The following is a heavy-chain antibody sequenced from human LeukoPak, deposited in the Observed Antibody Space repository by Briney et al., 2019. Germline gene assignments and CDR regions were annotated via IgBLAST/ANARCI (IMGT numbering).Heavy chain of an antibody. CDR2: MRPSGSDT. V-gene: IGHV1-46*01. D-gene: IGHD1-26*01. Sequence: ASVKVSCTASGYTFITYYIHWVRQAPGQGLEWMGLMRPSGSDTTYAQKFQGRVTMTRDTSTSTVYMELSSLRSEDTAVYYCAREGGRGSYAYHFDYWGQGTLVSVSS. CDR3: AREGGRGSYAYHFDY. CDR1: GYTFITYY. J-gene: IGHJ4*02.